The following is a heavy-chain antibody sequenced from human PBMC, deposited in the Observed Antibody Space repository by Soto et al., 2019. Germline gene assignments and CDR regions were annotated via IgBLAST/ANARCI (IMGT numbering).Heavy chain of an antibody. Sequence: GGSLRLSCAASGFIFSSYATNWVRQTPGKGLEWVSGISGSGVSTYYADSVKGRFSISRDNSKNTLYLQMNSLRDEDTAIYYCVKVRGGFYTYYFDYWGPGTLVTVSS. CDR2: ISGSGVST. J-gene: IGHJ4*02. D-gene: IGHD3-10*01. V-gene: IGHV3-23*01. CDR3: VKVRGGFYTYYFDY. CDR1: GFIFSSYA.